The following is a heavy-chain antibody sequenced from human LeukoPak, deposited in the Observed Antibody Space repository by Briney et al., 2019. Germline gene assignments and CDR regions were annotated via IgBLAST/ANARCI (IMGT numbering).Heavy chain of an antibody. CDR2: INHSGST. D-gene: IGHD2-15*01. CDR1: GGSFSGCY. V-gene: IGHV4-34*01. Sequence: SETLSLTCAVYGGSFSGCYWSWIRQPPGKGLEWVGEINHSGSTNYNPSLKSRVTISVDTSKNQFSLKLSSVTAADTAVYYCARGGYCSGGSCYSLVRRHWFDPWGQGTLVTVSS. CDR3: ARGGYCSGGSCYSLVRRHWFDP. J-gene: IGHJ5*02.